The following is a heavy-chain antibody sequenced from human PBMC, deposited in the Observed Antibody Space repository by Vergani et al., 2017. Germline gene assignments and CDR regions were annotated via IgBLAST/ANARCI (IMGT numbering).Heavy chain of an antibody. D-gene: IGHD1-20*01. CDR1: GGSISSSNW. CDR3: ARFLTGTTIYYYYGMDV. J-gene: IGHJ6*02. Sequence: QVQLQESGPGLVKPSGTLSLTCAVSGGSISSSNWWSWVRQPPGKGLEWIGEIYHSGSSNYNPSLKSRVTISVGKSKNQFSLKLSAVTAADTAVYYCARFLTGTTIYYYYGMDVWDQGTTVTVSS. V-gene: IGHV4-4*02. CDR2: IYHSGSS.